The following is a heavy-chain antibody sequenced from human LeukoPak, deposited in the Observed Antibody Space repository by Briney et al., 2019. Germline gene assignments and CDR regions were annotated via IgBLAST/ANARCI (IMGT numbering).Heavy chain of an antibody. CDR2: IIPIFGIA. J-gene: IGHJ4*02. CDR1: GGTFISYA. Sequence: GASVNVSCKASGGTFISYAISWVRQAAGQGLEWMGRIIPIFGIANYAQKFQGRVTITADKTTSTAYMELSSLRSEDTAVYYCASPGIAAAGNYFDYWGQGTLVTVSS. D-gene: IGHD6-13*01. V-gene: IGHV1-69*04. CDR3: ASPGIAAAGNYFDY.